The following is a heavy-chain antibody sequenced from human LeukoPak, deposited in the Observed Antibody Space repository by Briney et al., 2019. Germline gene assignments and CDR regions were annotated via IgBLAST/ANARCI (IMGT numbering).Heavy chain of an antibody. CDR1: GYTFTSYD. CDR2: MNPNSGNT. J-gene: IGHJ6*02. CDR3: ARGVDTYDFWSGYYMPYYYYGTDV. Sequence: ASVKVSCKASGYTFTSYDINWVRQATGQGLEWMGWMNPNSGNTGYAQKFQGRVTMTRNTSISTAYMELSSLRSEDTAVYYCARGVDTYDFWSGYYMPYYYYGTDVWGQGTTVTVSS. V-gene: IGHV1-8*01. D-gene: IGHD3-3*01.